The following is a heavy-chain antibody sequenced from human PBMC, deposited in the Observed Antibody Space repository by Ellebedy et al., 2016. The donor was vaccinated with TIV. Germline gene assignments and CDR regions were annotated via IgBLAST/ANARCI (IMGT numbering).Heavy chain of an antibody. CDR3: ARDLFGGVTADY. D-gene: IGHD3-16*01. V-gene: IGHV1-46*01. J-gene: IGHJ4*02. CDR2: INPSGGST. Sequence: SVKVSCXASGYTFTSYYMHWVRQAPGQGLEWMGIINPSGGSTSYAQKFQGRVTMTRDTSSSTVYMELSSLRSEDTAVYYCARDLFGGVTADYWGQGTLVTVSS. CDR1: GYTFTSYY.